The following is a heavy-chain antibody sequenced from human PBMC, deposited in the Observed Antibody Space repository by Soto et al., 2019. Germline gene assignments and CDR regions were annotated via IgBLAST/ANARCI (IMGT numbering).Heavy chain of an antibody. D-gene: IGHD3-3*01. J-gene: IGHJ4*02. V-gene: IGHV4-30-2*01. CDR2: TYHSGNP. CDR1: GDTISTGGYT. CDR3: ARAGNYDVLSGRMYYFDS. Sequence: SETLSLTCDVSGDTISTGGYTWAWIRQPPGKALEWIGHTYHSGNPYYNPSLESRVTFSIDTSNSQFSLRLSSVTAADTAVYFCARAGNYDVLSGRMYYFDSWGQGTPVTVSS.